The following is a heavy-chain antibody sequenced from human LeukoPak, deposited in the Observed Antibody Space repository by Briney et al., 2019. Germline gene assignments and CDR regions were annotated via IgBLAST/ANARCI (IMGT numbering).Heavy chain of an antibody. Sequence: GGPLRLSCAASGFTFSNYWMHWVRHAPGKGLVWVSRIKSDGRTTSYADSVKGRFTISRDNAKNTVDLQMNNLRVDDTAIYYCAKDHANTPVVTNWGQGILVSVSS. CDR2: IKSDGRTT. D-gene: IGHD2-21*02. J-gene: IGHJ4*02. V-gene: IGHV3-74*01. CDR1: GFTFSNYW. CDR3: AKDHANTPVVTN.